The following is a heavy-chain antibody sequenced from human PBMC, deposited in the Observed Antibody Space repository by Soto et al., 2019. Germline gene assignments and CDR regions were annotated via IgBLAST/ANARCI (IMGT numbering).Heavy chain of an antibody. Sequence: PVQSLKISCKGAGYIFRNNWITWVRQITGKGLEWMGRIDLTDSYTSYSPSFQGHVSFTADKSINTTHLHFSSLRASDTAVYYGAGHGGCHYLSSGYHYALDYWGQGTPVTVSS. D-gene: IGHD3-22*01. J-gene: IGHJ4*02. CDR2: IDLTDSYT. V-gene: IGHV5-10-1*01. CDR1: GYIFRNNW. CDR3: AGHGGCHYLSSGYHYALDY.